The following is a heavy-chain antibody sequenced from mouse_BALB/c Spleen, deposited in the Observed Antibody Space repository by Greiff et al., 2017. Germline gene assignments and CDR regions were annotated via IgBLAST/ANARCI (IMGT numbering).Heavy chain of an antibody. Sequence: EVKLMESGAELVKPGASVKLSCTASGFNIKDTYMHWVKQRPEQGLEWIGRIDPANGNTKYDPKFQGKATITADTSSNTAYLQLSSLTSEDTAVYYCARGVYYRYDGYFDVWGAGTTVTVSS. D-gene: IGHD2-14*01. CDR1: GFNIKDTY. V-gene: IGHV14-3*02. CDR2: IDPANGNT. J-gene: IGHJ1*01. CDR3: ARGVYYRYDGYFDV.